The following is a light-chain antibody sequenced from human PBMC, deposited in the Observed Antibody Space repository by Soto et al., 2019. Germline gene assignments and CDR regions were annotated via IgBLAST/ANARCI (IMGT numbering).Light chain of an antibody. V-gene: IGLV2-8*01. CDR3: SSYAGSSNV. J-gene: IGLJ1*01. CDR1: SSDVGVYNY. CDR2: EVN. Sequence: QSALTQPPSASGSPGQSVAISCTGTSSDVGVYNYVSWYQQHPGKAPKLMIYEVNKRPSGGPDRFSGSKSGNTASLTVSGLQAEDEADYYCSSYAGSSNVFGTGTKVTVL.